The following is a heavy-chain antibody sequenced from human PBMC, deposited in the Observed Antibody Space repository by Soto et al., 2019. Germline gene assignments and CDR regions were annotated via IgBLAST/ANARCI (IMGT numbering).Heavy chain of an antibody. D-gene: IGHD2-2*01. CDR3: GRGSGADSQLLRVDY. V-gene: IGHV3-66*01. J-gene: IGHJ4*02. CDR2: IYSGGNT. CDR1: GFTVSSNY. Sequence: EVQLVESGGGLVQPGGSLRLSCAASGFTVSSNYMSWVRQAPGKGLEWVSVIYSGGNTYYADSVKDRFSISRDKSKNTLFLQMNSLRAEDTAMYYCGRGSGADSQLLRVDYWGQGTLVTVSS.